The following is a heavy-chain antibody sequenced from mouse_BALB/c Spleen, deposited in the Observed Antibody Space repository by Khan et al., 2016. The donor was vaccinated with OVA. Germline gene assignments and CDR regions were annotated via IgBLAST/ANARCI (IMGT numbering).Heavy chain of an antibody. J-gene: IGHJ2*01. Sequence: EVQLLETGGGLVRPGGSLKLSCAASGFSFSSYSMSWVRQTPENRLEWVATIISGGSYTNYPDSVKGRFTISRDTAKNTLYLQMSSLTSEDTAMYYCERQRGYYGSNPYFDYWGQGTTLTVSS. V-gene: IGHV5-9-3*01. CDR1: GFSFSSYS. CDR3: ERQRGYYGSNPYFDY. D-gene: IGHD1-1*01. CDR2: IISGGSYT.